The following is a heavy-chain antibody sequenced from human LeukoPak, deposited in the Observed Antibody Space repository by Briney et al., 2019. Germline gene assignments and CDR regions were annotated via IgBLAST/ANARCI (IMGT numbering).Heavy chain of an antibody. V-gene: IGHV3-30*04. D-gene: IGHD2-21*02. Sequence: PGSSLRLFCAASGFTFSSYAMHWVRQATGKGLEWVAVISYDGSNKYYADSVKGRFTISRDNSKNTLYLQMNSLRAEDTAVYYCARDRTPPRMVTPNGPAYWGQGTLVTVSS. CDR2: ISYDGSNK. CDR3: ARDRTPPRMVTPNGPAY. CDR1: GFTFSSYA. J-gene: IGHJ4*02.